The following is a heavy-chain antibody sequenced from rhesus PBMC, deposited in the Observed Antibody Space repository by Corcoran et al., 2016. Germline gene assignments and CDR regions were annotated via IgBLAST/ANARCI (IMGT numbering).Heavy chain of an antibody. CDR1: GASISGNY. CDR2: TFGSTTGTS. V-gene: IGHV4-160*01. CDR3: VRDRWDKIVPCLDV. J-gene: IGHJ5-2*02. D-gene: IGHD2-33*01. Sequence: QVQLQESGPGLVKPSETLSLPCAVSGASISGNYWSWIRQAPGKGLEWIGRTFGSTTGTSEYNPSLKSRVTLSTDASKNQFSLKLSSVTAADTAVYFCVRDRWDKIVPCLDVWGRGVLVTVSS.